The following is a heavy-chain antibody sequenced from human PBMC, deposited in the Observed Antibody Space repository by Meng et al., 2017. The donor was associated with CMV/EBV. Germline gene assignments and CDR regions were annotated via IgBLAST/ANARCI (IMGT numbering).Heavy chain of an antibody. J-gene: IGHJ4*02. CDR2: IRSKAYGGTT. Sequence: GESLKISCTASGFTFGDYAMSWVRQAPGKGLEWVGFIRSKAYGGTTEYAASVKGRFTISRDDSKSIAYLQMNSLKTEDTAVYYCTRDWEEKYGSGWSGDYFDYWGQGTLVTVSS. CDR1: GFTFGDYA. V-gene: IGHV3-49*04. CDR3: TRDWEEKYGSGWSGDYFDY. D-gene: IGHD6-19*01.